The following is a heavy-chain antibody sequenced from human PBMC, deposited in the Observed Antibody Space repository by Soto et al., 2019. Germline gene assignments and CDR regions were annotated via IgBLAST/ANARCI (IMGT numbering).Heavy chain of an antibody. V-gene: IGHV3-21*01. J-gene: IGHJ5*02. Sequence: VQLVESGGGLVKPGGSLRLSCAASGFTFNTYDMNWVRQATGKGLEWVSSITTSSAYIYYADSLKGRITISRDNAKNSLFLQMNSLRAEDTAVYYCVRSGTARLLRHSWFDTWGQGTLVTVSS. CDR1: GFTFNTYD. CDR2: ITTSSAYI. D-gene: IGHD2-21*01. CDR3: VRSGTARLLRHSWFDT.